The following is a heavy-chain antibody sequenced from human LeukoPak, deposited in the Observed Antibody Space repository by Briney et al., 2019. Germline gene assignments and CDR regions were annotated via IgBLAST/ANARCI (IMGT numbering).Heavy chain of an antibody. V-gene: IGHV4-39*07. Sequence: SETLSLTCTVSGGSISSSSYYWGWIRQPPGKGLEWIGEIYHSGSTNYNPSLKSRVTISVDKSKNQFSLKLSSVTAADTAVYYCARDFGSSNWFDPWGQGTLVTVSS. CDR1: GGSISSSSYY. J-gene: IGHJ5*02. CDR2: IYHSGST. CDR3: ARDFGSSNWFDP. D-gene: IGHD6-13*01.